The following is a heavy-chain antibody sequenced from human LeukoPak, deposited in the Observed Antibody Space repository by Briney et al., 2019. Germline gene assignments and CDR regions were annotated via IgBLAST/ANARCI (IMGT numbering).Heavy chain of an antibody. Sequence: ASVKVSCKASGYTFTSYDINWVRQATGQGLEGMGWMNPNSGNKGYAQKFQGRVTITRNTSISTAYMELSSLRSEDTAVYYCARGHNGDYYYYYMDVWGKGTTVTVSS. V-gene: IGHV1-8*03. J-gene: IGHJ6*03. CDR3: ARGHNGDYYYYYMDV. CDR2: MNPNSGNK. CDR1: GYTFTSYD. D-gene: IGHD4-17*01.